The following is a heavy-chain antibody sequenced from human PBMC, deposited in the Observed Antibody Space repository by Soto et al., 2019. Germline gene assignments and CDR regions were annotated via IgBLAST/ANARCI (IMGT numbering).Heavy chain of an antibody. CDR3: AREVGAPPGWLDP. D-gene: IGHD3-3*01. V-gene: IGHV3-23*01. CDR1: GFTFTNYA. CDR2: ISASGGLK. J-gene: IGHJ5*02. Sequence: EVQLSESGGDLRQPGGSLRLSCAASGFTFTNYAMTWVRQTPGKGLEWVSGISASGGLKYYADSVQGRFTVSRDNSKNILYLQLDNLRDEDTALYYCAREVGAPPGWLDPWGQGPQVTVSS.